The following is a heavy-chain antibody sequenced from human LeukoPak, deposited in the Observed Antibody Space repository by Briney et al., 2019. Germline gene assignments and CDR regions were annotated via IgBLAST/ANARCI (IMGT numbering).Heavy chain of an antibody. Sequence: PSETLSLTCTVSGGSISSYYWSWIRQPAGKGLERIGRIYTSGSTNYNPSLKSRVTMSVDTSKNQFSLKLSSVTAVDTAVYYCARGPTMVRTNWFDPWGQGTLVTVSS. CDR2: IYTSGST. CDR3: ARGPTMVRTNWFDP. V-gene: IGHV4-4*07. D-gene: IGHD3-10*01. J-gene: IGHJ5*02. CDR1: GGSISSYY.